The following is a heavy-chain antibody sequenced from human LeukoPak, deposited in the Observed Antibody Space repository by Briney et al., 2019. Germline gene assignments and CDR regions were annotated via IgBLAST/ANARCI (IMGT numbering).Heavy chain of an antibody. Sequence: SETLSLTCTVSGGSISSYYWSWIRQPPGRGLGWIGYVSYSGNTNYNPSLKSRVTISVDTSKNQFSLRLSSVTAADTAVYYCARHSKYSSSGFDYWGQGTLVTVSS. CDR1: GGSISSYY. CDR3: ARHSKYSSSGFDY. J-gene: IGHJ4*02. V-gene: IGHV4-59*08. CDR2: VSYSGNT. D-gene: IGHD6-6*01.